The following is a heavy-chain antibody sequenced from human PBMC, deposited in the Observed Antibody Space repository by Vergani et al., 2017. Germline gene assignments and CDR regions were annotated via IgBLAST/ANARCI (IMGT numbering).Heavy chain of an antibody. J-gene: IGHJ4*02. D-gene: IGHD5-24*01. Sequence: QAQLGQSDSEVKKPGDSVTLSCKTSGYTFVNHPITWVRQAPGQGLEWMGWISPYNHKTLYSQKVEGRVTMTSDTSSSTVFLELGRLTSDATAIYYCARSQMATNDFDLWGRGTLVTVSS. CDR3: ARSQMATNDFDL. CDR2: ISPYNHKT. CDR1: GYTFVNHP. V-gene: IGHV1-18*04.